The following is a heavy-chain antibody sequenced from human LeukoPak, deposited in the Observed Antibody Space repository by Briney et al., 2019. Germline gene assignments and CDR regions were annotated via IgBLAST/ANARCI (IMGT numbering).Heavy chain of an antibody. CDR1: GFTFSSYG. CDR3: ARSYCSVGSCYTIFDY. J-gene: IGHJ4*02. Sequence: GGSLRLSCAASGFTFSSYGMHWVRQAPGKGLVWVSRINSDGSSTSYADSVKGRFTISRDNAKNTLYLQMNSLRAEDTAVYHCARSYCSVGSCYTIFDYWGQGTLVTVSS. V-gene: IGHV3-74*01. CDR2: INSDGSST. D-gene: IGHD2-15*01.